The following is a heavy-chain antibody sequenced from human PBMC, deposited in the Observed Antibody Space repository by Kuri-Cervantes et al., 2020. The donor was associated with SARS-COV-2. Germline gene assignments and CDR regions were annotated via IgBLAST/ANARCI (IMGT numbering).Heavy chain of an antibody. CDR1: GFTFSDYY. J-gene: IGHJ4*02. CDR2: ISSSGSTI. CDR3: ARNDFWSGYYFDY. V-gene: IGHV3-11*04. Sequence: GGSLRLSCAASGFTFSDYYMSWIRQAPGKGLEWVSYISSSGSTIYYADSVKGRFTISRDNAKNSPYLQMNSLRAEDTAVYYCARNDFWSGYYFDYWGQGTLVTVSS. D-gene: IGHD3-3*01.